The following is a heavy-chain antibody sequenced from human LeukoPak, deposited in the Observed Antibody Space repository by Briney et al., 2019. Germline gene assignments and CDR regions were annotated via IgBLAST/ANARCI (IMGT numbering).Heavy chain of an antibody. J-gene: IGHJ5*02. V-gene: IGHV1-18*01. CDR2: ISTYNGNT. CDR1: GYTFTSYG. D-gene: IGHD6-13*01. CDR3: ARVGSEVGWYSSSWYWFDP. Sequence: ASVKVSCKASGYTFTSYGISWVRQAPGQGLEWMGWISTYNGNTNYAQKFQGRVTMTRNTSISTAYMELSSLRSEDTAVYYCARVGSEVGWYSSSWYWFDPWSQGTLVTVSS.